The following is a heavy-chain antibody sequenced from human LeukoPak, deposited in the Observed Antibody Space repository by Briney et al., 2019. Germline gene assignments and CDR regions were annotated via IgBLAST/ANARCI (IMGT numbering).Heavy chain of an antibody. D-gene: IGHD6-19*01. J-gene: IGHJ4*02. Sequence: GGSLRLACAAFGFSLSNYRLHWVRQPPGKGLEFVAAISGNGDNTYYAKSVKGKFTISRDNDKNTIYLQMANLRTEDMAVYYCARGRGSESSPYYYDYWGQGTLVTVSS. CDR2: ISGNGDNT. V-gene: IGHV3-64*01. CDR1: GFSLSNYR. CDR3: ARGRGSESSPYYYDY.